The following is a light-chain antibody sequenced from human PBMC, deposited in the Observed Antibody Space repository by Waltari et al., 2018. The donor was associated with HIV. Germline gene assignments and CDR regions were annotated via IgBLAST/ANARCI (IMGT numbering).Light chain of an antibody. V-gene: IGLV4-69*01. CDR3: QTWGTGSWV. CDR1: SGHSSYA. J-gene: IGLJ3*02. CDR2: LNSDGSH. Sequence: QLVLTQSPSASASLGASVKLTCTPSSGHSSYAIAWHQEQPEKGPRYLMNLNSDGSHSKGDGIPDRFSGSSSGAERYLTISSLQSEDEADYYCQTWGTGSWVFGGGTKLTVL.